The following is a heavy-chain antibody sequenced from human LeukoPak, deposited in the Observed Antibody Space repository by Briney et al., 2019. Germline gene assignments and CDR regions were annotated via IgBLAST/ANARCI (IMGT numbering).Heavy chain of an antibody. CDR1: GYTFTSYY. CDR2: INPSGGTT. CDR3: AREAIFGGVREYYFDY. J-gene: IGHJ4*02. V-gene: IGHV1-46*01. D-gene: IGHD3-3*01. Sequence: ASVKVSCKASGYTFTSYYMHWVRQAPGQGLEWMGVINPSGGTTTYAQNFQGRVTMTRDTSTITVYMELSSLRSDDTAVYYCAREAIFGGVREYYFDYWGQGTLVTVS.